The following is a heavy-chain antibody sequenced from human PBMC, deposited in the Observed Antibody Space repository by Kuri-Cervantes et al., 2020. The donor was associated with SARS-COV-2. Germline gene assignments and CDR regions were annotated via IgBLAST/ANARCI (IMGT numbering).Heavy chain of an antibody. Sequence: GESLKISCAASGFTFSSYSMNWVRQAPGKGLEWVSSIVGPSNSYIYYADSVKGRFTMSRDNAKDSLYLQMNSLRADGTAVYYCARVYYYYGMDVWGQGTTVTVSS. V-gene: IGHV3-21*06. CDR2: IVGPSNSYI. CDR1: GFTFSSYS. CDR3: ARVYYYYGMDV. J-gene: IGHJ6*02.